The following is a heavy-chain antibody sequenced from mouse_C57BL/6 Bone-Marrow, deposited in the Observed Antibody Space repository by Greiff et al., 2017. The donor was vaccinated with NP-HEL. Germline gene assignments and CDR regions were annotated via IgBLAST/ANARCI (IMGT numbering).Heavy chain of an antibody. J-gene: IGHJ1*03. CDR2: IYPGSGST. Sequence: VKLQQPGAELVKPGASVKMSCKASGYTFTSYWITWVKQRPGQGLEWIGDIYPGSGSTNYNEKFKSKATLTVDTSSSTAYMQLSSLTSEDSAVYYCARRYYGRGYFDVWGTGTTVTVSS. V-gene: IGHV1-55*01. CDR1: GYTFTSYW. CDR3: ARRYYGRGYFDV. D-gene: IGHD1-1*01.